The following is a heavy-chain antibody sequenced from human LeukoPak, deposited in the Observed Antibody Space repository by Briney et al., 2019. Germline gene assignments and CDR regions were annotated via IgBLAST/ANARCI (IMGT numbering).Heavy chain of an antibody. J-gene: IGHJ4*02. Sequence: AGGSLRLSCAASGFTFSSYWMHWVRQAPGKGLVWVSRINSDGSSTSYADSVKGRFTISRDNAKNTLYLQMNSLRAEDTAVYYCARGGYDLCFDYWGQGTLVTVSS. CDR1: GFTFSSYW. CDR2: INSDGSST. V-gene: IGHV3-74*01. CDR3: ARGGYDLCFDY. D-gene: IGHD5-12*01.